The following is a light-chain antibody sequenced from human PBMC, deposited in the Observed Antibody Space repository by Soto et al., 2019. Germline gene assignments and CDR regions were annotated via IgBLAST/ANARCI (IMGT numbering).Light chain of an antibody. CDR1: SSDVGAYNY. Sequence: QSVLTQPASVSGSPGQSITISCTGTSSDVGAYNYVSWYQQYPGKAPKLMIYEVSNRPSGVSTRFSGSKSGNTASLTISGLQAEDEADYYCSSFTTTSTYVVGTGTKLTVL. V-gene: IGLV2-14*01. J-gene: IGLJ1*01. CDR3: SSFTTTSTYV. CDR2: EVS.